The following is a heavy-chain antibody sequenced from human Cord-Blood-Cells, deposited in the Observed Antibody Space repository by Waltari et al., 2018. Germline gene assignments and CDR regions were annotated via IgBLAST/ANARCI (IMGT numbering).Heavy chain of an antibody. J-gene: IGHJ3*02. CDR2: ISPIRGRA. V-gene: IGHV1-69*11. Sequence: QVQLVQSGAEVKKPGSSVKVSCKASGGTFSSYAITRVRQAPGQGLDGMGGISPIRGRANYAREFQGRGTSTADESTSTDYMVLSSLRSEDTAVYDCARVGGSYYAFGIWGQGTMVTVSS. CDR1: GGTFSSYA. D-gene: IGHD1-26*01. CDR3: ARVGGSYYAFGI.